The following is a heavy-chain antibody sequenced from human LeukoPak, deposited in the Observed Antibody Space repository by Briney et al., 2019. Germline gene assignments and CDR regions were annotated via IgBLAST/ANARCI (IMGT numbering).Heavy chain of an antibody. Sequence: GGSLGLSCAASGFTVSDNYMSWVRQAPGKGLVWVSRINSDGSSTNYADSVRGRFTISRDNAENTLYLQMNSLRVEDTAVYYCARRVVVAAAPYYFDYWGQGTLVTVSS. V-gene: IGHV3-74*01. J-gene: IGHJ4*02. D-gene: IGHD2-2*01. CDR2: INSDGSST. CDR3: ARRVVVAAAPYYFDY. CDR1: GFTVSDNY.